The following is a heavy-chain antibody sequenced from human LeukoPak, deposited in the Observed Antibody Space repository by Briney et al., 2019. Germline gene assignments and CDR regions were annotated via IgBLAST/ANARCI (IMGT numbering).Heavy chain of an antibody. CDR2: INPNSGGT. CDR3: ARVPEATYYDSSGYYEYFDY. J-gene: IGHJ4*02. CDR1: GGTFSSYA. D-gene: IGHD3-22*01. Sequence: ASVKVSCKASGGTFSSYAISWVRQAPGQGLEWMGWINPNSGGTNYAQKFQGRVTMTRDTSISTAYMELSRLRSDDTAVYYCARVPEATYYDSSGYYEYFDYWGQGTLVTVSS. V-gene: IGHV1-2*02.